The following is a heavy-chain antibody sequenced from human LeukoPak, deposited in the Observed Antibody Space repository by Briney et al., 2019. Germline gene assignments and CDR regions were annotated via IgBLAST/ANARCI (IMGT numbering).Heavy chain of an antibody. Sequence: GGTLRLSCAAPGFTFSSYEMNWVRQAPGKGLEWVSYISSSGSPIYYADSVKGRFTISRDNAKNSLYLQMNSLRAEDTAVYFCAREGGDGSNYFDYWGQGTLVTVSS. J-gene: IGHJ4*02. D-gene: IGHD1-26*01. V-gene: IGHV3-48*03. CDR1: GFTFSSYE. CDR3: AREGGDGSNYFDY. CDR2: ISSSGSPI.